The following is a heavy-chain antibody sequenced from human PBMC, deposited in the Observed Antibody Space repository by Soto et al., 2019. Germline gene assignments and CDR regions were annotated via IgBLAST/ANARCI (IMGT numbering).Heavy chain of an antibody. Sequence: QVQLQESGPGLVKPSETLSLTCTVSGGSISSYYWSWIRQPPGKGLEWIGYIYYSGSTNYNPSLKSRVTISVDTSKKQFSLKLTSVTAADTAVYYCARNSGSYSSYFYYGLDVWGQGTTVTVSS. CDR3: ARNSGSYSSYFYYGLDV. D-gene: IGHD1-26*01. V-gene: IGHV4-59*01. CDR2: IYYSGST. J-gene: IGHJ6*02. CDR1: GGSISSYY.